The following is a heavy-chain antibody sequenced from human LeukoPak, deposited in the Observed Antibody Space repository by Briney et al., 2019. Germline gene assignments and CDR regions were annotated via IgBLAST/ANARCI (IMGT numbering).Heavy chain of an antibody. Sequence: ASVKVSCKASGYTFTSYGITWVRQAPGQGLEWMGWISAYNGNTNYAQKLQGRVTMTTDTSTSTAYMELRSLRSDDTAVYYCAVEAKGDCSSTSCYFDYWGQGTLVTVSS. D-gene: IGHD2-2*01. CDR3: AVEAKGDCSSTSCYFDY. CDR1: GYTFTSYG. V-gene: IGHV1-18*01. J-gene: IGHJ4*02. CDR2: ISAYNGNT.